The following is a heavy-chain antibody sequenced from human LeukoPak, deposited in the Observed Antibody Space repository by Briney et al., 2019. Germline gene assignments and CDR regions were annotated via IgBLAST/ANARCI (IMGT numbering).Heavy chain of an antibody. CDR1: GFTFSDHH. J-gene: IGHJ4*02. CDR2: IRNKANRYTT. V-gene: IGHV3-72*01. D-gene: IGHD6-19*01. CDR3: ARQHNSGWS. Sequence: GGSLRLSCAASGFTFSDHHMDWVRQAPGEGLEWVARIRNKANRYTTEYAASVKGRFTNSRDDSENSLYLQMNSLRAEDTAVYYCARQHNSGWSWGQGTLVTVSS.